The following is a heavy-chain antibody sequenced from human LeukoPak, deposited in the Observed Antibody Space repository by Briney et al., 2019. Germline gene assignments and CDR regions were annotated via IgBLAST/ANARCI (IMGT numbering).Heavy chain of an antibody. CDR2: MSDSGGST. Sequence: PGGSLRLSCAASGFTFSSYAMSWVRHAPGKGLEWVSAMSDSGGSTYYADSVKGRFTISRDNSKNTLYLQMNSLRAEDTAVYYCAKSAMGNYYDSRDAFDIWGQGTMVTVSS. CDR3: AKSAMGNYYDSRDAFDI. J-gene: IGHJ3*02. D-gene: IGHD3-22*01. V-gene: IGHV3-23*01. CDR1: GFTFSSYA.